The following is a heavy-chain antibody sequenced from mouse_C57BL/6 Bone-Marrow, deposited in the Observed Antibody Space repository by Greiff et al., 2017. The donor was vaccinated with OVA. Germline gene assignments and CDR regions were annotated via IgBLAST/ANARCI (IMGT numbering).Heavy chain of an antibody. CDR3: ARMVTGYWYFDV. Sequence: QVQLKQSGAELVKPGASVKISCKASGYAFSSYWMNWVKQRPGKGLEWIGQIYPGDGDTNYNGKFKGKATLTADKSSSTAYMQLSSLTSEDSAVYFCARMVTGYWYFDVWGTGTTVTVSS. V-gene: IGHV1-80*01. CDR1: GYAFSSYW. D-gene: IGHD2-2*01. J-gene: IGHJ1*03. CDR2: IYPGDGDT.